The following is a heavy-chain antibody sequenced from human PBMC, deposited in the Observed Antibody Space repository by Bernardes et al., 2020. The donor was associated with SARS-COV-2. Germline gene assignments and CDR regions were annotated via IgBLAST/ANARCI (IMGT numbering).Heavy chain of an antibody. CDR3: ATGRFGEAPFHH. CDR2: INHSGRT. V-gene: IGHV4-34*01. D-gene: IGHD3-10*01. Sequence: SETLSLTCGFNGGSFSAYYWSWNRQSPGKGLQWIGEINHSGRTKYNPSLKSRVTISVDTSKKQFSVNLKSLTAADTAVYYCATGRFGEAPFHHWGQGSLVTVSS. CDR1: GGSFSAYY. J-gene: IGHJ1*01.